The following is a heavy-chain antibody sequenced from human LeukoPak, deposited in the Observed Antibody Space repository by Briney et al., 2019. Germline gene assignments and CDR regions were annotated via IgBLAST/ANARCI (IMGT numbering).Heavy chain of an antibody. CDR1: GGSFSGYY. CDR3: ASVRRDGYNYAAFDI. D-gene: IGHD5-24*01. Sequence: SETLSLTCAVYGGSFSGYYWSWIRQPPGRGLEWIGEINHSGSTNYNPSLKSRVTISVDTSKNQFSLKLSSVTAADTAVYYCASVRRDGYNYAAFDIWGQGTMVTVSS. J-gene: IGHJ3*02. V-gene: IGHV4-34*01. CDR2: INHSGST.